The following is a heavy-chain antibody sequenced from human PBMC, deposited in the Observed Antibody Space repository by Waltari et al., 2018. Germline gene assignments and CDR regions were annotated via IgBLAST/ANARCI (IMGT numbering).Heavy chain of an antibody. Sequence: QVQLVQSGAEVKKPGSSVNVSCKVSGGTFSTYAITWVRQAPVQGLEWMGRIIPTIGEAKFAQRFQDRVTINADKSTTTAYMELSSLRSEDTAVYYCARLDCGPTSCYTLDPWGQGTLVIVSS. V-gene: IGHV1-69*04. CDR2: IIPTIGEA. CDR1: GGTFSTYA. J-gene: IGHJ5*02. D-gene: IGHD2-2*02. CDR3: ARLDCGPTSCYTLDP.